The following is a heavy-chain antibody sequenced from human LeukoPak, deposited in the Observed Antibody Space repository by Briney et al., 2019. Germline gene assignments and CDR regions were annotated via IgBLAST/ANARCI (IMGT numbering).Heavy chain of an antibody. CDR1: GFTISSYA. Sequence: GGSLRLSCAASGFTISSYAMSWVRQAPGKGLEWVSAISGSGGSTYYADSVKGRFTISRDNSKNTLYLQMNSLRAEDTAVYYCANSPPFTLHYYFDYWGQGTLVTVSS. CDR3: ANSPPFTLHYYFDY. V-gene: IGHV3-23*01. CDR2: ISGSGGST. J-gene: IGHJ4*02. D-gene: IGHD3-3*02.